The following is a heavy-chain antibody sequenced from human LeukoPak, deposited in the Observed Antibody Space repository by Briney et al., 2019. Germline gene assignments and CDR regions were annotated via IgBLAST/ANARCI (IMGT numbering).Heavy chain of an antibody. CDR2: IKEDGSAK. J-gene: IGHJ4*02. V-gene: IGHV3-7*01. D-gene: IGHD1-26*01. CDR3: VPHLSSGGYSVFHN. Sequence: PGGSLRLSCAASGFTFNGYWMSWVRQAPGQGVEWVANIKEDGSAKYYVDSVKGRFIISRDNTKNSLYLQMNSLRIEDTAVYYCVPHLSSGGYSVFHNWGQGTGVTVSS. CDR1: GFTFNGYW.